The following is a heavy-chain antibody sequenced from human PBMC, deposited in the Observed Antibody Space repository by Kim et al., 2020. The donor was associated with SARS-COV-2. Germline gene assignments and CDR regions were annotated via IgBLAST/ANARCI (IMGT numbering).Heavy chain of an antibody. CDR3: ARDPGGAYLWFGELPPFFDC. CDR1: GFTFSSYA. V-gene: IGHV3-30*04. CDR2: ISYDGSNK. Sequence: GGSLRLSCAASGFTFSSYAMHWVRQAPGKGLEWVAVISYDGSNKYYADSVKGRFTISRDNSKNTLYLQMNSLRAEDTAVYYCARDPGGAYLWFGELPPFFDCWGPVALVTVSS. J-gene: IGHJ4*02. D-gene: IGHD3-10*01.